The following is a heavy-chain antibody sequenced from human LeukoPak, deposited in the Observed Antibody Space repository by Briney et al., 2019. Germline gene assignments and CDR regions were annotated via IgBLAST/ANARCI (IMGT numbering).Heavy chain of an antibody. J-gene: IGHJ4*02. Sequence: GGSLRLSCAASGFTFSSYVMHWVRQAPGKGLEWVALIPYDGSNTDYADSVKGRFTISRDNSKNTLYLQMNSLRAEDTAVYYCAKRLGHYFDYWGQGTLVTVSS. CDR3: AKRLGHYFDY. D-gene: IGHD3-22*01. CDR1: GFTFSSYV. CDR2: IPYDGSNT. V-gene: IGHV3-30*18.